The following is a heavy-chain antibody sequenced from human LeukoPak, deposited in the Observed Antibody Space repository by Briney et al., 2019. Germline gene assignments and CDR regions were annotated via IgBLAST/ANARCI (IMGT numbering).Heavy chain of an antibody. D-gene: IGHD3-3*01. Sequence: ASVKVSCKASGYTFTSYYMHWVRQAPGQGLEWMGWINPNSGGTNYAQKFQGRVTMTRDTSISTAYMELSRLRSDDTAVYYCARDPLFPYYFDYWGQGTLVTVSS. CDR1: GYTFTSYY. J-gene: IGHJ4*02. CDR2: INPNSGGT. CDR3: ARDPLFPYYFDY. V-gene: IGHV1-2*02.